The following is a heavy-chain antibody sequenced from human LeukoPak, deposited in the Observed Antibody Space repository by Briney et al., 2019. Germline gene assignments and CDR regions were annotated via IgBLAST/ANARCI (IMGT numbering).Heavy chain of an antibody. V-gene: IGHV3-48*01. D-gene: IGHD6-6*01. J-gene: IGHJ6*03. CDR1: GFTFSSYS. CDR2: ISSSSSTI. CDR3: ARTPAARPVYYYYYMDV. Sequence: GGSLRLSCAASGFTFSSYSMNWVRQAPGKGLEWVSYISSSSSTIYYADSVKGRFTISRDNAKNSLYLQMNSLRAEDTAVYYCARTPAARPVYYYYYMDVWGKGTTVTVSS.